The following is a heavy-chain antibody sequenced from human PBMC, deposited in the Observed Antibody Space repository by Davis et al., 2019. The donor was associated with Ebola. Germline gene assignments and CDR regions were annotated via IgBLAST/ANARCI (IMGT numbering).Heavy chain of an antibody. CDR1: GFTFDDYA. V-gene: IGHV3-9*01. CDR3: ARDLPGGDWYFDL. J-gene: IGHJ2*01. Sequence: PGGSLRLSCAASGFTFDDYAMHWVRQAPGKSLEWVSGISWNSGSIGYADSVKGRFTISRDNAKNSLYLQMSSLRAEDTAVYYCARDLPGGDWYFDLWGRGTLVTVSS. D-gene: IGHD1-14*01. CDR2: ISWNSGSI.